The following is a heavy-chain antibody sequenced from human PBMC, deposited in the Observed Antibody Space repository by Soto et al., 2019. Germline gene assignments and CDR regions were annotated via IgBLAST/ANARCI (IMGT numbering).Heavy chain of an antibody. CDR2: IHYSGRT. Sequence: SLTCSVSNGSISGFYWTWIRQPPGKILEWIGYIHYSGRTDYNPSLTSRATMSVDTSKNQFSLNLKSITAADTAVYYCVRVGVGIGNHFDSWGRGTLVTV. V-gene: IGHV4-59*12. J-gene: IGHJ4*02. CDR1: NGSISGFY. D-gene: IGHD1-26*01. CDR3: VRVGVGIGNHFDS.